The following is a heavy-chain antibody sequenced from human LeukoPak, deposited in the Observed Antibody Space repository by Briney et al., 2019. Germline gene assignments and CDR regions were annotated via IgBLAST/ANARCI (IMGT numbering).Heavy chain of an antibody. CDR1: GGSISSSSYY. CDR3: ARGQVFSGSYPFDY. J-gene: IGHJ4*02. CDR2: IYYSGST. V-gene: IGHV4-39*07. D-gene: IGHD1-26*01. Sequence: SETLSLTCTVSGGSISSSSYYWGWIRQPPGKGLEWIGTIYYSGSTNYNPSLKSRVTITVDTSKNQFSLKLSSVTAADTAVYYCARGQVFSGSYPFDYWGQGTLVTVS.